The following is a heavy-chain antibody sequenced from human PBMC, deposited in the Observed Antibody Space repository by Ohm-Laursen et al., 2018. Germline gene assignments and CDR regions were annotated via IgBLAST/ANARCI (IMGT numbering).Heavy chain of an antibody. V-gene: IGHV3-23*01. CDR1: GFTVSSNY. D-gene: IGHD2-15*01. Sequence: SLRLSCSASGFTVSSNYMSWVRQAPGKGLEWVSGISGSGSRTYYADSVKGRFTISRDNSKNTVHLQMNSLRAEDTAVYYCARRMVAATEYYYGMDVWGQGTTVTVSS. J-gene: IGHJ6*02. CDR2: ISGSGSRT. CDR3: ARRMVAATEYYYGMDV.